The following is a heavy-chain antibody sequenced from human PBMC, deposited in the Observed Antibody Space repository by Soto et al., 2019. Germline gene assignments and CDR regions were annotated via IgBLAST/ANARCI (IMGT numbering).Heavy chain of an antibody. J-gene: IGHJ4*02. Sequence: QVQLVQSGAEVKKPGASVKVSCKASGYTFSSYGISWVRQAPGQGLEWMGWISAYNGNTKYAQKIQGRVTMTTDTSPSTANMELRSRRSDDTAVYYGARVSPPVDYGGREPLVPASS. CDR2: ISAYNGNT. CDR3: ARVSPPVDY. CDR1: GYTFSSYG. V-gene: IGHV1-18*01.